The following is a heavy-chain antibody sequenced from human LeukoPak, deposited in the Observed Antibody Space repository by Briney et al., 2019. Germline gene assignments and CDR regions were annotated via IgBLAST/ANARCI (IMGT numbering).Heavy chain of an antibody. CDR1: GFTFGDYA. CDR3: TSGSLGYCSSTSCYRNY. D-gene: IGHD2-2*01. V-gene: IGHV3-49*03. J-gene: IGHJ4*02. CDR2: FRSKAYGGTT. Sequence: GGSLRLSCTASGFTFGDYAMSWFRQAPGKGLEWVGFFRSKAYGGTTEYAASVKGRFTISRDDSKSIAYLQMNSLKTEDTAVYYCTSGSLGYCSSTSCYRNYWGQGTLVTVSS.